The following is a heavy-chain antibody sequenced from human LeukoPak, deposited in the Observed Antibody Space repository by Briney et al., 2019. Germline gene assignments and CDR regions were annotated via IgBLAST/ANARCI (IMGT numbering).Heavy chain of an antibody. CDR1: GFTFSSYA. CDR2: ISYDGGNK. J-gene: IGHJ4*02. CDR3: ARGRGVATISRGDY. V-gene: IGHV3-30-3*01. Sequence: GGSLRLSCAASGFTFSSYAMHWVRQAPGKGLEWVAVISYDGGNKYYADSVKGRFTISRDNSKNTVYLQMNSLRTEDTAVYYCARGRGVATISRGDYWGRGTLATVSS. D-gene: IGHD5-12*01.